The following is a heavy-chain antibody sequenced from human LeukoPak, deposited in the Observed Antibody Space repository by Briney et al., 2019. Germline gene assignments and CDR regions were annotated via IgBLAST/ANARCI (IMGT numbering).Heavy chain of an antibody. CDR3: AREGSDYGDYVIDP. CDR1: GYTFTGYY. D-gene: IGHD4-17*01. CDR2: INPNCGGT. Sequence: ASVKVSCKASGYTFTGYYMHWVRQAPGQGLEWMGWINPNCGGTNYAQKFQGRVTMTRDTSISTAYMELSRLRSDDTAVYYCAREGSDYGDYVIDPWGQGTLVTVSS. J-gene: IGHJ5*02. V-gene: IGHV1-2*02.